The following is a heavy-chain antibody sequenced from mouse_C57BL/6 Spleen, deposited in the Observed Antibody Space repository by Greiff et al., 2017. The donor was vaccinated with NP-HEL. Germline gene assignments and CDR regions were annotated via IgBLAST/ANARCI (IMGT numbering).Heavy chain of an antibody. CDR1: GYTFTSYW. Sequence: VQLQQPGAELVRPGSSVKLSCKASGYTFTSYWMHWVKQRPIQGLEWRGEICRSYSETHYNQKFKDKATLTVDKSSSTAYMQLSSLTSEDSAVYYCARSGTGDDYWGQGTTLTVSS. V-gene: IGHV1-52*01. CDR2: ICRSYSET. J-gene: IGHJ2*01. D-gene: IGHD4-1*01. CDR3: ARSGTGDDY.